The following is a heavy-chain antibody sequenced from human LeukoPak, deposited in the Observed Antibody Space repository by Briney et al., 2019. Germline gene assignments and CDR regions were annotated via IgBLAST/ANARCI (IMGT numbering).Heavy chain of an antibody. CDR2: ISYDGSNK. Sequence: GGPLRLSCAASGFTFSSYAMHWVRQAPGKGLEWVAVISYDGSNKYYADSVKGRFTVSRDNPKNTLYLQMDSLRTEDTAVYYCAKVPHSWGLFDSWGQGTLVTVSS. CDR3: AKVPHSWGLFDS. CDR1: GFTFSSYA. V-gene: IGHV3-30-3*01. J-gene: IGHJ4*02. D-gene: IGHD3-16*01.